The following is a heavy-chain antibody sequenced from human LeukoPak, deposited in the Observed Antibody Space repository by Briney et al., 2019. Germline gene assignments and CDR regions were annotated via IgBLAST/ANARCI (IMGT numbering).Heavy chain of an antibody. D-gene: IGHD3-22*01. CDR3: VNPGWYYDSSGYSYYYSMEV. Sequence: PGGSLRLSCSASGFTFSRYGMHWVRQAPGKGLEYVSAIVSNGDSTYHADSVKGRFTFSRENAKNTLYLQMSSLRPDDTAVYYCVNPGWYYDSSGYSYYYSMEVWGQGTTVTVSS. CDR1: GFTFSRYG. CDR2: IVSNGDST. V-gene: IGHV3-64D*09. J-gene: IGHJ6*02.